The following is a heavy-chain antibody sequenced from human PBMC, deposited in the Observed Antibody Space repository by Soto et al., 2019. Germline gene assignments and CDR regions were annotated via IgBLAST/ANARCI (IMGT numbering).Heavy chain of an antibody. V-gene: IGHV3-15*07. CDR3: SGYYDFWSGYPVKYYFDY. CDR1: GFTFSNAW. D-gene: IGHD3-3*01. J-gene: IGHJ4*02. CDR2: IKSKTDGGAT. Sequence: GSLRLSCAASGFTFSNAWMNWVRQAPGKGLEWVGRIKSKTDGGATDYAAPVKGRFTISRDDSKNTLYLQMNSLKTEDTAVYYCSGYYDFWSGYPVKYYFDYWGQGTLVTVSS.